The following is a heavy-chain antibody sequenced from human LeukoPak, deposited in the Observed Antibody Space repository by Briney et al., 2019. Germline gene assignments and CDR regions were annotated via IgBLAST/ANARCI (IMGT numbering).Heavy chain of an antibody. J-gene: IGHJ4*02. CDR1: RFTFSSYW. D-gene: IGHD5-18*01. CDR2: IKQDGSEK. CDR3: ARVPRGYSYSY. Sequence: GGSLRLSCAASRFTFSSYWMSWVRQAPGKGLEWVANIKQDGSEKYYVDSVKGRFTISRDNAKNSLYLQMNSLRAEDTAVYYCARVPRGYSYSYWGQGTLVTVSP. V-gene: IGHV3-7*01.